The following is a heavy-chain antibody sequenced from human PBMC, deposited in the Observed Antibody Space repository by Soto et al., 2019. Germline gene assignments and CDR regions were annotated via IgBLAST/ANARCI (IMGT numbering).Heavy chain of an antibody. J-gene: IGHJ4*02. CDR1: GFTFDDYG. V-gene: IGHV3-20*01. CDR3: ARRLTGTTLAGFDY. Sequence: GGSLRLSCAASGFTFDDYGMSWVRQAPGKGLEWVSGINWNGGSTGYADSVKGRFTISRDNAKNSLYLQMNSLRAEDTALYHCARRLTGTTLAGFDYWGQGTLVTVSS. D-gene: IGHD1-7*01. CDR2: INWNGGST.